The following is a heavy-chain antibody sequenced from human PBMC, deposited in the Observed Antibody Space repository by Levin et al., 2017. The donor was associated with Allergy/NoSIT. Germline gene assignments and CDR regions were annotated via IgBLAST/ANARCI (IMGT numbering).Heavy chain of an antibody. V-gene: IGHV3-30-3*01. Sequence: GGSLRLSCAASGFTFSSYAMHWVRQAPGKGLEWVAVISYDGSNKYYADSVKGRFTISRDNSKNTLYLQMNSLRAEDTAVYYCARGMVRGSSHYYYYMDVWGKGTTVTVSS. J-gene: IGHJ6*03. CDR1: GFTFSSYA. CDR3: ARGMVRGSSHYYYYMDV. CDR2: ISYDGSNK. D-gene: IGHD3-10*01.